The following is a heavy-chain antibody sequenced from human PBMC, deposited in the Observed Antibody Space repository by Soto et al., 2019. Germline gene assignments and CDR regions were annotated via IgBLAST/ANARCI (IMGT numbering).Heavy chain of an antibody. CDR1: GFTFSDAG. CDR2: IKSKTGGGTT. Sequence: GGSLRLSCAVSGFTFSDAGMRWVRQAPGKGLEWVGRIKSKTGGGTTDYAAPGGGRVTIAGDDSKRSRYLQMNSLKPEDTGVYYCTTDARSRYYYGSGASYHGLDVWGPGTTVTVSS. CDR3: TTDARSRYYYGSGASYHGLDV. J-gene: IGHJ6*02. V-gene: IGHV3-15*01. D-gene: IGHD3-10*01.